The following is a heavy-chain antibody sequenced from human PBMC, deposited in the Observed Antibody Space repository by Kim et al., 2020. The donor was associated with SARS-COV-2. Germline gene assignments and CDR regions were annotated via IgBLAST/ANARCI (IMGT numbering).Heavy chain of an antibody. CDR3: ARATVTSRTEFDY. J-gene: IGHJ4*02. D-gene: IGHD4-17*01. Sequence: YADSVKGRFTISRDNSKNTLYLQMNSLRAEDTAVYYCARATVTSRTEFDYWGQGTLVTVSS. V-gene: IGHV3-30*01.